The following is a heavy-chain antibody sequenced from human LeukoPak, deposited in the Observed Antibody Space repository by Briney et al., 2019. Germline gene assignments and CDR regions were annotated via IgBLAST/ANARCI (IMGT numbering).Heavy chain of an antibody. CDR1: GFTFSSYG. CDR3: AKGLLIVGATTGI. V-gene: IGHV3-30*18. Sequence: GGSLRLSCAASGFTFSSYGMHWVRQAPGKGLEWVAVISYDGSNKYYADSVKGRFTISRDNSKNTLYLQMNSLRAEDTAVYYCAKGLLIVGATTGIWGQGTLVTVSS. J-gene: IGHJ4*02. D-gene: IGHD1-26*01. CDR2: ISYDGSNK.